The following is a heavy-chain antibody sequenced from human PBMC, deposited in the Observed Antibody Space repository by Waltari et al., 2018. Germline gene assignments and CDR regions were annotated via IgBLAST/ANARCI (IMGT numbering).Heavy chain of an antibody. D-gene: IGHD2-2*01. CDR2: INHSGST. CDR1: GGSFSGYY. V-gene: IGHV4-34*01. Sequence: QVQLQQWGAGLLKPSETLSLTCAVYGGSFSGYYWSWIRQPPGKGLEWIGEINHSGSTNYNPSLKSRVTISVDTSKNQFSQKLSSVTAADTAVYYCARGLIVVVPAAIWFDPWGQGTLVTVSS. J-gene: IGHJ5*02. CDR3: ARGLIVVVPAAIWFDP.